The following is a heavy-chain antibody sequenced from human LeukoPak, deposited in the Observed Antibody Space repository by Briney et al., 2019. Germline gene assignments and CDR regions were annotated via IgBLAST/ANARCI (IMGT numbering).Heavy chain of an antibody. CDR3: ERSGPLRGYYDSSGYYYVNFYFDY. CDR2: IYHSGST. V-gene: IGHV4-4*02. Sequence: SGTLSLTCAVSGGSISSSNWWSWVRQPPGKGLEWIGEIYHSGSTNYNPSLKSRVTISVDKSKNQFSLKLVSVTAAHTAVYYCERSGPLRGYYDSSGYYYVNFYFDYWGQGTLVTVSS. D-gene: IGHD3-22*01. J-gene: IGHJ4*02. CDR1: GGSISSSNW.